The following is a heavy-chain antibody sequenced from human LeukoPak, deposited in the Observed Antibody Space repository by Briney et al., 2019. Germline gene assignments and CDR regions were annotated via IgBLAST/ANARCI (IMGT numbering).Heavy chain of an antibody. J-gene: IGHJ4*02. CDR2: ISGSGGYT. V-gene: IGHV3-23*01. CDR3: AKGAFERFGEPSDY. D-gene: IGHD3-10*01. CDR1: GFTFSSYA. Sequence: GGSLRLSCAASGFTFSSYAMSWVRQAPGKGLEWVSCISGSGGYTYYADSVKGRLTISRDNSKNTLYLQMNSLRAEDTAVYYCAKGAFERFGEPSDYWGQGTLVTVSS.